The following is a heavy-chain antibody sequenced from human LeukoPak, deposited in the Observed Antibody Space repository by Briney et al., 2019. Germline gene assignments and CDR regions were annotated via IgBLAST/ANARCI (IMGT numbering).Heavy chain of an antibody. V-gene: IGHV3-53*01. CDR1: GFTVSTNY. D-gene: IGHD4-17*01. CDR3: ARDWGFYGDYDDYFDY. CDR2: VYSDGKT. J-gene: IGHJ4*02. Sequence: GGSLRLSCAASGFTVSTNYMSWARQAPGKGLEWVSVVYSDGKTCYADAVKGRSTISKDSSRNTLYLQMNSLRAEDTAVYYCARDWGFYGDYDDYFDYWGQGTLVTVSS.